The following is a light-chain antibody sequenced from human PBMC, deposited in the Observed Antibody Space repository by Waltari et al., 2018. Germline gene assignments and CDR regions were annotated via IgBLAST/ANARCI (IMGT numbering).Light chain of an antibody. V-gene: IGKV3-15*01. Sequence: IVMTQSPATLSVSPGERATLSFRASQSVGSNLAWFQQKPGQAPRLLIYGASTRATGIPARFSGGVSGTEFTLTISSLQSEDFAVYFCQQFNNWPPLFGPGTKVDIK. J-gene: IGKJ3*01. CDR2: GAS. CDR3: QQFNNWPPL. CDR1: QSVGSN.